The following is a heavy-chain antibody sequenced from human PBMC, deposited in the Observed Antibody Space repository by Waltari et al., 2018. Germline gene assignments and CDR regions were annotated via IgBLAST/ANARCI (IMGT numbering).Heavy chain of an antibody. CDR1: GFTFGSYE. D-gene: IGHD3-10*01. CDR3: AREQFYNSGIQGSAFDY. CDR2: IGRSGDIM. Sequence: EVQLVESGGGLIQPGGSLRLSCAASGFTFGSYEVHWFRQAPGKGLEWVSYIGRSGDIMFFADSLRGRFTISRDNAKNSLYLQMNSLRVEDTAVYYCAREQFYNSGIQGSAFDYWGQGTLVTVSS. V-gene: IGHV3-48*03. J-gene: IGHJ4*02.